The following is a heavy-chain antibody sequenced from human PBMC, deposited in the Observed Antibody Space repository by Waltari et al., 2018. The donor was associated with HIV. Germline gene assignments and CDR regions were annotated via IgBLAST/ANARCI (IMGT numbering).Heavy chain of an antibody. Sequence: QVQLVQSGAEVKTPGASVKVSCKASGYTFTSYAMHWVRQAPGQRLEWMGWINAGNGNTKYSQKFQGRVTITRDTSASTAYMELSSLRSEDTAVYYCARVRSYGMDVWGQGTTVTVSS. CDR3: ARVRSYGMDV. CDR1: GYTFTSYA. V-gene: IGHV1-3*01. J-gene: IGHJ6*02. CDR2: INAGNGNT.